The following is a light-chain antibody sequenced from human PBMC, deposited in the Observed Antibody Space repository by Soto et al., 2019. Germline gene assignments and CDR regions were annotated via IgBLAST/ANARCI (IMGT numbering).Light chain of an antibody. Sequence: QSVLTQPASVSGSPGQSITISCTGTSSDVGGYNYVSWYQQHPGKAPKLMIYDVSNRPSGVSNRFSGSKSGNTAPLTISGLQAEDGADYYCSSYTSSTLYVFGTGTKVTVL. CDR2: DVS. J-gene: IGLJ1*01. CDR1: SSDVGGYNY. V-gene: IGLV2-14*01. CDR3: SSYTSSTLYV.